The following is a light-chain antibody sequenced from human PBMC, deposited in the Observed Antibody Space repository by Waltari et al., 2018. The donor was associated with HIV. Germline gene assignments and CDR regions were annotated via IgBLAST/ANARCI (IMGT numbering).Light chain of an antibody. CDR2: GNI. Sequence: QSVLTQPPSVSGAPGQRVTISCTGSSSNIGAGYHVHWYQQPPGTAPKLLIYGNINRPSGVPDRFSGSKSGTSAALAITGLQAEDEADYHCQSHDSSLSGYVFGTGTKVTVL. J-gene: IGLJ1*01. V-gene: IGLV1-40*01. CDR1: SSNIGAGYH. CDR3: QSHDSSLSGYV.